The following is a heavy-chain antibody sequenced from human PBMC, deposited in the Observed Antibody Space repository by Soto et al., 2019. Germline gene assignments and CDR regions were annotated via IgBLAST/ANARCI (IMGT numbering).Heavy chain of an antibody. CDR2: ITSSTTI. J-gene: IGHJ6*02. D-gene: IGHD1-1*01. Sequence: SVGGLVQPGGSLRLSCEASGLTFSTYGFNWVRQAPGKGLEWVSYITSSTTIYYADSVRGRFTTSRDNAKNSLYLQMNSLRDEDTAVYYCARQRNGAGDVWGQGTTVTVSS. CDR3: ARQRNGAGDV. V-gene: IGHV3-48*02. CDR1: GLTFSTYG.